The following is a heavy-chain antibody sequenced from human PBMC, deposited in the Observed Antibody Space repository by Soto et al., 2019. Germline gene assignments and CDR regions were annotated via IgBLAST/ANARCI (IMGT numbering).Heavy chain of an antibody. V-gene: IGHV4-30-4*01. CDR1: GCSISSGDYY. CDR2: IYYSGST. D-gene: IGHD3-9*01. Sequence: SETLSLTCTVSGCSISSGDYYWSWIRQPPGKGLEWIGYIYYSGSTYYNPSLKSRVTISVDTSKNQFSLKLSSVTAADTAVYYCARVVLLRYFDGPYYFYGMDVWGQWTTVTVSS. J-gene: IGHJ6*02. CDR3: ARVVLLRYFDGPYYFYGMDV.